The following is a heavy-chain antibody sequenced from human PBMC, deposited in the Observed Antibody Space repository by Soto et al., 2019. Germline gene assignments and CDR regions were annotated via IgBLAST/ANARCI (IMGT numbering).Heavy chain of an antibody. J-gene: IGHJ4*02. CDR2: IYYSGSI. CDR1: GGSISSGDYY. V-gene: IGHV4-30-4*01. D-gene: IGHD3-9*01. CDR3: ASDIPTRKNVLRYFAPA. Sequence: SETLSLTCTVSGGSISSGDYYWSWIRQPPGKGLEWIGSIYYSGSIYYNPSLKSRVTISVDTSKTQSSLKLSSVTAADTAVYYCASDIPTRKNVLRYFAPAGGQGTLVTVS.